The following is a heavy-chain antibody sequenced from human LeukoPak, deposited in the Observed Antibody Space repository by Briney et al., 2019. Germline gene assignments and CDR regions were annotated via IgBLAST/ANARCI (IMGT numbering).Heavy chain of an antibody. D-gene: IGHD5-12*01. CDR2: IYHTGST. CDR1: GGSISSYY. Sequence: SETLSLTSTISGGSISSYYWSWIRQPPGKGLEWIANIYHTGSTNYNPSLSSRVTISIDTAKNQFSLKLTSVTAADTAVYYCARRGRKSNRCHDYLWGQGTLVTVSS. V-gene: IGHV4-59*01. CDR3: ARRGRKSNRCHDYL. J-gene: IGHJ4*02.